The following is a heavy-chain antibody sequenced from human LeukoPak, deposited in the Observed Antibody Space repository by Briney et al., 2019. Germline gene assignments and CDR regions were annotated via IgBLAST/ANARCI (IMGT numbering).Heavy chain of an antibody. J-gene: IGHJ4*02. CDR3: ARWGSGYYY. D-gene: IGHD5-12*01. CDR1: GFTFSNYW. Sequence: GGSLRLSCAASGFTFSNYWMSWVRQAPGKGLEWVANIKQDGSDMYYVDSVKGRFTISRDNAKNSLYLQMSGLRAEDTAVYYCARWGSGYYYWGQGTLVTVSP. CDR2: IKQDGSDM. V-gene: IGHV3-7*01.